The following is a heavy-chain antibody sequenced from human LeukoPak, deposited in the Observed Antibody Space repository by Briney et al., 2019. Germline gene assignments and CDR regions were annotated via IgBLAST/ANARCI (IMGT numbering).Heavy chain of an antibody. V-gene: IGHV1-8*02. CDR2: MSPNSGDT. J-gene: IGHJ4*02. CDR3: VRTPPNWGFDY. CDR1: GYTFTNYD. Sequence: ASVTVSCMASGYTFTNYDINWVRQATGQGLEWMGWMSPNSGDTGYAQKFQGRVTMTSDSSISTAYMELSSLRSEDTAIYYCVRTPPNWGFDYWGQGTLVTVSS. D-gene: IGHD7-27*01.